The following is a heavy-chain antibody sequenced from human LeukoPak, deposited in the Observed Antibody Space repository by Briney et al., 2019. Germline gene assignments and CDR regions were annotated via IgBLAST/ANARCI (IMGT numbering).Heavy chain of an antibody. CDR1: GGSISSSSYY. J-gene: IGHJ4*02. D-gene: IGHD3-10*01. V-gene: IGHV4-39*07. CDR3: ARVRYGSGSYYLDY. CDR2: IYYSGST. Sequence: SETLSHTCTVSGGSISSSSYYWGWIRQPPGKGLEWIGSIYYSGSTYYNPSLKSRVTISVDTSKNQFSLKLSSVTAADTAVYYCARVRYGSGSYYLDYWGQGTLVTVSS.